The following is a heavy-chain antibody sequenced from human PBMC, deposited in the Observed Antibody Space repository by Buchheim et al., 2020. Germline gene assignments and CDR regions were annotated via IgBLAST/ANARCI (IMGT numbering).Heavy chain of an antibody. J-gene: IGHJ4*02. Sequence: QVQLQQWGAGLLKPSETLSLTCAVYGGSFSGYYWSWIRQPPGKGLEWIGEINHSGSTNYNPSLKSRVTISVDTSKNQFSLKLSSVTAADTAVYYCARRSYCGGDCYSSPLLWGQGTL. CDR3: ARRSYCGGDCYSSPLL. CDR2: INHSGST. D-gene: IGHD2-21*02. CDR1: GGSFSGYY. V-gene: IGHV4-34*01.